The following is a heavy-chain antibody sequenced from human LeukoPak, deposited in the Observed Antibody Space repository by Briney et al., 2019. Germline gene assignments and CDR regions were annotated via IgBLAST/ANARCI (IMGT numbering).Heavy chain of an antibody. V-gene: IGHV3-9*01. CDR1: GLALQDHA. CDR3: TTNPPGIAVAGIGYFDY. CDR2: INWNSDSI. Sequence: GGSLRLPQTASGLALQDHAMHWVRQAPGKGLEWVSGINWNSDSILYAESVKGRFTISRDNAKNSLDLQMNSLRAEDTAFYYCTTNPPGIAVAGIGYFDYWGQGTLVTVSS. D-gene: IGHD6-19*01. J-gene: IGHJ4*02.